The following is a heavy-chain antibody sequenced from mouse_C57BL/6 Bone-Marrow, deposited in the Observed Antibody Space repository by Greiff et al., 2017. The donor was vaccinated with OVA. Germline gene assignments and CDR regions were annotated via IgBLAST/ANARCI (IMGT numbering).Heavy chain of an antibody. CDR3: ARSYPYDFDD. CDR2: ISGGGGNT. CDR1: GFTFSSYT. V-gene: IGHV5-9*01. Sequence: EVMLVESGGGLVKPGGSLKLSCAASGFTFSSYTMSWVRQTPEKRLEWVATISGGGGNTYYPDSVKGRFTISRDNAKNTLYLQLSSLWSEDTALYYCARSYPYDFDDWGQGATLTVSS. D-gene: IGHD2-14*01. J-gene: IGHJ2*01.